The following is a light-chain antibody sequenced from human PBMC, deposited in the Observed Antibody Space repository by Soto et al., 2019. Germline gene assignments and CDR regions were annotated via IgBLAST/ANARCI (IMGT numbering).Light chain of an antibody. CDR2: GAS. J-gene: IGKJ5*01. CDR3: QQYNNWPIP. CDR1: QNVNSN. Sequence: EIVMTQSPVTLSVSPGERATLSCRASQNVNSNLAWYQQTPGQAPRLLIYGASTRATGITVRFSGSGSGTEFTLTISSLQSEDFAVYYCQQYNNWPIPFGQGTRLEIK. V-gene: IGKV3-15*01.